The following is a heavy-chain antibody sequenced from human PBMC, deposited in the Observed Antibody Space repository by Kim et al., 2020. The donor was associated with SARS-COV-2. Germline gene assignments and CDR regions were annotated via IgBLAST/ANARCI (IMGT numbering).Heavy chain of an antibody. Sequence: GGSLRLSCVASGFTFSNYWLNWVRQAPGKGLEWVASINQVGTESYFADSVKGRFTVSRDNAKNSVFLQMNSLRVEDTALYYCAREGYELLSLLFDSWGQG. CDR2: INQVGTES. J-gene: IGHJ4*02. D-gene: IGHD3-3*01. CDR3: AREGYELLSLLFDS. V-gene: IGHV3-7*01. CDR1: GFTFSNYW.